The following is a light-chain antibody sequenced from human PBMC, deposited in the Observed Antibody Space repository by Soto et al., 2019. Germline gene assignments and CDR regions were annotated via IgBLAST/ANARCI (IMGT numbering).Light chain of an antibody. V-gene: IGKV1-9*01. CDR1: QGITSY. J-gene: IGKJ5*01. CDR2: AAS. Sequence: IQLTQSPSPLSATFVYSLTITFRASQGITSYLAWYQQKPGKAPKLLIYAASTLQSGVPSRFSVSGSGTDFTLTISSLQPEDFATYYCQEAYSFPVTFGLGTRLEIK. CDR3: QEAYSFPVT.